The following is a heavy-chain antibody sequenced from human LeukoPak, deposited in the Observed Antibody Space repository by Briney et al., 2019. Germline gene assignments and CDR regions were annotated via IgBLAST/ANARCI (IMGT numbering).Heavy chain of an antibody. Sequence: GGSLRLSCAASGFTFSSYGMHWVRPAPGKGLEWVAIIWYDGSNKYYEDSVKGRFTISRDNSKNTLYLQMNSLRVEDTAVYYCATGYYYDSVEAFDIRGQGTMVTVSS. CDR1: GFTFSSYG. J-gene: IGHJ3*02. CDR3: ATGYYYDSVEAFDI. CDR2: IWYDGSNK. V-gene: IGHV3-33*01. D-gene: IGHD3-22*01.